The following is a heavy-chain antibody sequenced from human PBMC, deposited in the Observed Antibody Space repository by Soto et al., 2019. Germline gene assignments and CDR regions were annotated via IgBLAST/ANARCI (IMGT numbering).Heavy chain of an antibody. CDR2: IYHSGST. V-gene: IGHV4-4*02. J-gene: IGHJ1*01. D-gene: IGHD4-17*01. Sequence: QVQLQESGPGLVKPSGTLSLTCAVSGGSISSSNWWSWVRQPPGKGLEWIGEIYHSGSTNYNPSLPLLATLSVDKSKNQFSLKLSSVTAADTAVYYCARDGDGDSIAEYFQHWGQGTLVTVSS. CDR1: GGSISSSNW. CDR3: ARDGDGDSIAEYFQH.